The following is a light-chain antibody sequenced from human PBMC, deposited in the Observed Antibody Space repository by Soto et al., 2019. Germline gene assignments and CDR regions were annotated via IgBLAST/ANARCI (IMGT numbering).Light chain of an antibody. J-gene: IGKJ3*01. Sequence: EIVLTQSPGTLSLSPGERATLSCRASQSVSSTYLAWYQQKRGQAPRLLIYDASIRATGIPDRFSGSGSGTDFALTISRLEPEDFAVYYCQQYGRSPGLITFGPGTKVDIK. CDR1: QSVSSTY. CDR2: DAS. CDR3: QQYGRSPGLIT. V-gene: IGKV3-20*01.